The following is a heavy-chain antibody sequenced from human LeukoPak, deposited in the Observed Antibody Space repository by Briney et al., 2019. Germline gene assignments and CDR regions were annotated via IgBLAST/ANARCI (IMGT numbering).Heavy chain of an antibody. D-gene: IGHD1-26*01. CDR1: GGSISGYY. CDR2: LYYNRGA. J-gene: IGHJ4*02. CDR3: ARDSPQYSGSYYAIDY. V-gene: IGHV4-59*12. Sequence: SQTLSLTCTVSGGSISGYYWSWSRQAPGKGVEWIGNLYYNRGAWYKSFLKSRVTTSVDTSKNEFSLKLSSVTAADTAVYYCARDSPQYSGSYYAIDYWGQGTLVTVSS.